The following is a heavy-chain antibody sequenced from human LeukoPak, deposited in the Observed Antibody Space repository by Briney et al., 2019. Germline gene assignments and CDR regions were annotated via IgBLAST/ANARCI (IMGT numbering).Heavy chain of an antibody. CDR1: GGSFSGYY. CDR2: INHSGST. J-gene: IGHJ4*02. V-gene: IGHV4-34*01. Sequence: SETLSLTCAVYGGSFSGYYWSWIRQPPGKGLEWIGEINHSGSTNYNPSLKSRVTISADTSKNQFSLKLSSVTAADTAVCYCARGIPLWYYFDYWGQGALVTVSS. CDR3: ARGIPLWYYFDY. D-gene: IGHD3-10*01.